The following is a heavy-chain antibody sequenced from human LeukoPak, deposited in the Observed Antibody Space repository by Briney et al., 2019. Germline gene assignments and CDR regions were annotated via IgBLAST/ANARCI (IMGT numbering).Heavy chain of an antibody. D-gene: IGHD5-12*01. CDR3: ARSDSGYDYYFDY. V-gene: IGHV4-59*01. CDR2: IYYSGST. Sequence: SETLSLTCTVSGGSISSYYWSWIRQPPGKGLEWIGYIYYSGSTNYNPSLKSRVTISVDTSKNQFSLKLSSVTAADTAVYYCARSDSGYDYYFDYRGQGTLVTVSS. CDR1: GGSISSYY. J-gene: IGHJ4*02.